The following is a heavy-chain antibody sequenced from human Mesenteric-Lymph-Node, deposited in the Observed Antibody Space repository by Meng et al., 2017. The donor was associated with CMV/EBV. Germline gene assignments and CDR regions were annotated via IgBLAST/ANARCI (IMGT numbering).Heavy chain of an antibody. D-gene: IGHD3-9*01. Sequence: GGSLRLSCAASGFTFSSYAMSWVRQAPGKGLEWVSAISGSGGSTYYADSVKGRFTISRDNAKNSVYLQMNSLRAEDTAVYYCARAPTSYDILTGYFPNGLDVWGQGTTVTVSS. J-gene: IGHJ6*02. CDR3: ARAPTSYDILTGYFPNGLDV. CDR1: GFTFSSYA. V-gene: IGHV3-23*01. CDR2: ISGSGGST.